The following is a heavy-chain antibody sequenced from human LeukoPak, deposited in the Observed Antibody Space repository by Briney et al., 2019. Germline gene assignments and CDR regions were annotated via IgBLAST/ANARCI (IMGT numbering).Heavy chain of an antibody. J-gene: IGHJ5*02. CDR1: GYTFSIYE. D-gene: IGHD2-15*01. V-gene: IGHV3-48*03. CDR2: LSSSGSTI. CDR3: ARGRCGSGGSCYWDWFDP. Sequence: TGGSLRLSCAASGYTFSIYEMNWVPQAPGKGLVGVSYLSSSGSTIYYADSVKGRFTISRDNDKNSLYLQMNSLRAEDTAVYYCARGRCGSGGSCYWDWFDPWGQGTLVTVSS.